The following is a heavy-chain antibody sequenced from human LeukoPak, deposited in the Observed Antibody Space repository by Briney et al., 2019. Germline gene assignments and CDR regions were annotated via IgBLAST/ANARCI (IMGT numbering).Heavy chain of an antibody. CDR2: ISGSGANR. J-gene: IGHJ4*02. Sequence: PGGSLRLSCSASVFTFSSYAMSWVRQAPGKGLEWVSAISGSGANRYYADSVKGRFTISRDNSKNTLYLQMNSLRAEDTAVYYCAKYNYYGSGSYYNDFDYWGQGTLVTVSS. CDR3: AKYNYYGSGSYYNDFDY. V-gene: IGHV3-23*01. CDR1: VFTFSSYA. D-gene: IGHD3-10*01.